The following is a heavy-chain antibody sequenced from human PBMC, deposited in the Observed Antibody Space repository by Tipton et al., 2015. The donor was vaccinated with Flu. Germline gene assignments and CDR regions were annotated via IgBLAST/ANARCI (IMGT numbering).Heavy chain of an antibody. CDR1: GFTFSDYY. V-gene: IGHV3-11*01. Sequence: SLRLSCAASGFTFSDYYMSWVRQAPGKGLEWVSHISSSGSIINYADSVKGRFTISRDNAKNSLFLQMNSLRAEDTAVYYCARDHPPSITVLGEITDYFGMVVWGQGTTVTVSS. CDR2: ISSSGSII. CDR3: ARDHPPSITVLGEITDYFGMVV. J-gene: IGHJ6*02. D-gene: IGHD3-3*01.